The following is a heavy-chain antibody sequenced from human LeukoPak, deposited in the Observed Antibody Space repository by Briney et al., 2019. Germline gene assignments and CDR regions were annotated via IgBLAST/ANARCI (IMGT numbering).Heavy chain of an antibody. Sequence: GGSLRLSCATSGFTFSSYEMNWVRQAPGKGLEWVSYISSSGNTIYYADSVKGRLTISRDNAKNSLYLQMNSLRAEDTAVYYCARGYIWGSYGFDYWGQGTLVTVSS. D-gene: IGHD3-16*01. V-gene: IGHV3-48*03. CDR2: ISSSGNTI. J-gene: IGHJ4*02. CDR1: GFTFSSYE. CDR3: ARGYIWGSYGFDY.